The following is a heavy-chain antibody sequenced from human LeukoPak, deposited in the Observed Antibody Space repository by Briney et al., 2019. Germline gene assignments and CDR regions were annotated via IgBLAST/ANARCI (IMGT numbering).Heavy chain of an antibody. D-gene: IGHD1-26*01. V-gene: IGHV3-48*01. CDR3: VRDLGGRSGH. CDR1: GFTFSSFN. J-gene: IGHJ4*02. CDR2: ISSSGSAI. Sequence: GGSLRLSCAASGFTFSSFNMNWVRQAPGKGLEWVSNISSSGSAIYYADSVKGRFTISRDNAKNSLYLQMNSLRAEDTAVYYCVRDLGGRSGHWGQGTLVTVSS.